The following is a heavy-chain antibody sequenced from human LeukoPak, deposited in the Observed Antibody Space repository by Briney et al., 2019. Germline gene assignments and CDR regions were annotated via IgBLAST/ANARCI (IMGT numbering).Heavy chain of an antibody. D-gene: IGHD4-17*01. CDR3: ARSGANYGDQNIYDY. CDR1: GYTFTGYY. CDR2: INPNSGGT. Sequence: ASVKVSCKASGYTFTGYYMHWVRQAPGQGLEWMGWINPNSGGTNYAQKFQGWVTMTRDTSISTAYMELSRLRSDDTAVYYCARSGANYGDQNIYDYWGQGTLVTVSS. J-gene: IGHJ4*02. V-gene: IGHV1-2*04.